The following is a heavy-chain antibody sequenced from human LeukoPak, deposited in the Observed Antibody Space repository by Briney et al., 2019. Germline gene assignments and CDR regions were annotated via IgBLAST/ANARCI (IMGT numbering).Heavy chain of an antibody. CDR1: GGTFSSYT. Sequence: SVKVSCKASGGTFSSYTISWVRQAPGQGLEWMGRIIPILGIANYAQKFQGRVTITADKSTSTAYMELSSLRSEDTAVYYCARALYDYGDYNYYYYYYMDVWGKGTTVTVSS. CDR2: IIPILGIA. J-gene: IGHJ6*03. CDR3: ARALYDYGDYNYYYYYYMDV. D-gene: IGHD4-17*01. V-gene: IGHV1-69*02.